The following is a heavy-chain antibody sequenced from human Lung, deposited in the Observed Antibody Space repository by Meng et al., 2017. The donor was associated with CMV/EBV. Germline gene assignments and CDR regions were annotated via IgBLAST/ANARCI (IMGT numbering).Heavy chain of an antibody. CDR2: IRSKTNNYAT. Sequence: GESLKISCATSGFTFSGSAIHWVRQASGKGLEWVGHIRSKTNNYATAYAASVKGRFTISRDDSKNTAYLQMNSLKTEDTAVYYCIRPYGDYTYYYGLDVWGQGXTVTVSS. CDR1: GFTFSGSA. J-gene: IGHJ6*02. D-gene: IGHD4-17*01. V-gene: IGHV3-73*01. CDR3: IRPYGDYTYYYGLDV.